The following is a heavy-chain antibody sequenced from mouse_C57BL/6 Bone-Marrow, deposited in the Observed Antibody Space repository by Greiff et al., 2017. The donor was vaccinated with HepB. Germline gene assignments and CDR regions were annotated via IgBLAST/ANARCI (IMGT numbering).Heavy chain of an antibody. Sequence: KLEESGPGLVKPSQSLFLTCSITGFPITSGYYWIWIRQSPGKPLEWMGYITHSGETFYNPSLQSPISITRETSKNQFFLQLNSVTTEDTAMYYCAGDRYYYGSSYDAMDYWGQGTSVTVSS. CDR3: AGDRYYYGSSYDAMDY. J-gene: IGHJ4*01. D-gene: IGHD1-1*01. CDR1: GFPITSGYY. V-gene: IGHV12-3*01. CDR2: ITHSGET.